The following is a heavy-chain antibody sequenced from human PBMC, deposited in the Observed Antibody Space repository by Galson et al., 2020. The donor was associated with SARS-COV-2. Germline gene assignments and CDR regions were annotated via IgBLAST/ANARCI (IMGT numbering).Heavy chain of an antibody. CDR3: ARDPSSSWYCWFDT. V-gene: IGHV1-2*02. CDR1: GYTFTGYY. J-gene: IGHJ5*02. CDR2: INPHSGGT. Sequence: ASVQVSCKASGYTFTGYYMHWVRQAPGQGLEWMGWINPHSGGTNYAQKFQGRVTMTRDTYISTAYMELSRLRSDDTAVYYCARDPSSSWYCWFDTWGQGTLVTVSS. D-gene: IGHD6-13*01.